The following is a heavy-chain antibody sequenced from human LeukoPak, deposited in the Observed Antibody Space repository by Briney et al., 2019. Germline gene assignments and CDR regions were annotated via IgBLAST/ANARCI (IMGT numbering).Heavy chain of an antibody. CDR1: GFIFSDYA. CDR2: TSYDGRNK. CDR3: ARDFQEAFDY. V-gene: IGHV3-30*04. Sequence: GGSLRLSCAASGFIFSDYAIHWVHQTPGKGLEWVAVTSYDGRNKYYADSVKGRFTSSRDNSKNTLYLQMNSLRAEDTALYYCARDFQEAFDYWGQGTLATVSS. J-gene: IGHJ4*02.